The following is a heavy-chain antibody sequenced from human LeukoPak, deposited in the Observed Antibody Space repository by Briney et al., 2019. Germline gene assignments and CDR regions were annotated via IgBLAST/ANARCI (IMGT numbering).Heavy chain of an antibody. J-gene: IGHJ3*02. CDR1: GFTFSSYS. V-gene: IGHV3-21*01. D-gene: IGHD3-10*01. Sequence: GSLRLSCAASGFTFSSYSMNWVRQAPGKGLEWVSSISSSSSYIYYADSVKGRFTISRDNAKNSLYLQMNSLRAEDTAVYYCARDTDTMVRGVIGVAAFDIWGQGTMVTVSS. CDR2: ISSSSSYI. CDR3: ARDTDTMVRGVIGVAAFDI.